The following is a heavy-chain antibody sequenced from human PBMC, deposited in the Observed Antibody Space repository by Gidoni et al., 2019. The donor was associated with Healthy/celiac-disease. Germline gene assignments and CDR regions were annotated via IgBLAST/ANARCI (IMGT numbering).Heavy chain of an antibody. CDR3: AREGLGGWLDY. D-gene: IGHD6-19*01. Sequence: QVQLVVSGGGVVQPGRSLRLPCAPSVFTFRSYAMHWARQAPCKGLEWVAVRSDDGSNKYYADSVKGRFTISRDNSKNTLYLQMNSLRAEDTAVYYCAREGLGGWLDYWGQGTLVTVSS. CDR2: RSDDGSNK. V-gene: IGHV3-30-3*01. CDR1: VFTFRSYA. J-gene: IGHJ4*02.